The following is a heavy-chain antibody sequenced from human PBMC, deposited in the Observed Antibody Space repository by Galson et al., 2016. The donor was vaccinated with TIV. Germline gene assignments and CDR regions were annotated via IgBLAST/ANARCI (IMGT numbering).Heavy chain of an antibody. D-gene: IGHD2-15*01. CDR3: ARISLRGGSSAV. CDR2: ISHSGST. J-gene: IGHJ6*02. V-gene: IGHV4-39*07. CDR1: GDSISSGSFY. Sequence: ETLSLTCSVSGDSISSGSFYWTWIRQPPRKGLEWIGEISHSGSTSYNPSLESRVTISIDTSKNQFSLNLNSVTAADTAVYYCARISLRGGSSAVWGRGTTVTVSS.